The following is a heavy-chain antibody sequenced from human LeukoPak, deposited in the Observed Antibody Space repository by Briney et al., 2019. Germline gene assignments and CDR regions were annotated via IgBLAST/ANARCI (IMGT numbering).Heavy chain of an antibody. CDR3: ARVPVYYYYGMDV. J-gene: IGHJ6*02. Sequence: PSETLSLTCTVSGGSISSGGYYWSWIRQHPGKGLEWIGYIYYSGSTYYNPSLKSRVTISVDTSKNQFSLKLSSVTAADTAVYYCARVPVYYYYGMDVWGQGTTVTVSS. CDR2: IYYSGST. V-gene: IGHV4-31*03. D-gene: IGHD1-14*01. CDR1: GGSISSGGYY.